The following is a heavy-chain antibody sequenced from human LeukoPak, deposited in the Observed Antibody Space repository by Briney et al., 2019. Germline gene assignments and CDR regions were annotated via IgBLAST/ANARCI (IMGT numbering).Heavy chain of an antibody. CDR1: GFTFSSYN. CDR3: ATYRQIQVPFEF. Sequence: GGSLRLSCAASGFTFSSYNMHWVRQAPGKGLEWVTMIWSDGGDKYYADSVEGRFTISRDNSKNTLYLQMNSLRGEDTAVYYCATYRQIQVPFEFWGQGTLVTVSS. V-gene: IGHV3-30*02. J-gene: IGHJ4*02. D-gene: IGHD5-18*01. CDR2: IWSDGGDK.